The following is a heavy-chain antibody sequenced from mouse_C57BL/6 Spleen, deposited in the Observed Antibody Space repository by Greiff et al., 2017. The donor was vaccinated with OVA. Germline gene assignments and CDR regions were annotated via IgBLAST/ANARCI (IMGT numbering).Heavy chain of an antibody. CDR2: ISDGGSYT. J-gene: IGHJ2*01. D-gene: IGHD1-1*02. V-gene: IGHV5-4*03. CDR3: ARKFPDGSPFDY. CDR1: GFTFSSYA. Sequence: EVKLVESGGGLVKPGGSLKLSCAASGFTFSSYAMSWVRQTPEKRLEWVATISDGGSYTYYPDNVKGRFTISRDNAKNNLYLQMSHLKSEDTAMDYCARKFPDGSPFDYWGQGTTLTVSS.